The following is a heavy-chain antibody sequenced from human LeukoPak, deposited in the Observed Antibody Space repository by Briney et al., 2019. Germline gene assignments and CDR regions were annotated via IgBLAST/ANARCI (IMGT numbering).Heavy chain of an antibody. D-gene: IGHD1-26*01. J-gene: IGHJ4*02. V-gene: IGHV3-30-3*01. CDR3: TRDKSIRGSYYSFPYY. Sequence: QPGRSLRLSCAASGFTLSSYSMHWVRQPPGKGLEWVAVISSDGNNKHYADSVKGRFTVSRDNSKSTLFLQMNSLRAEDTSIYYCTRDKSIRGSYYSFPYYWGQGTLVTVSS. CDR2: ISSDGNNK. CDR1: GFTLSSYS.